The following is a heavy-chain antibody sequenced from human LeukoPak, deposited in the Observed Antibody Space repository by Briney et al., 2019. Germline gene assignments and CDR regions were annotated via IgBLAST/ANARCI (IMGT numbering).Heavy chain of an antibody. J-gene: IGHJ4*02. Sequence: SETLSLTCTVSDYSISSSYYWGWIRQPPGKGLEWFGIIYHSGSTYYNPSLKSRVTISVDTSKNQFSLKLSSVTAADTAVYYCARARRAAGKPYYFDYWGQGTLATVSS. V-gene: IGHV4-38-2*02. D-gene: IGHD6-13*01. CDR1: DYSISSSYY. CDR2: IYHSGST. CDR3: ARARRAAGKPYYFDY.